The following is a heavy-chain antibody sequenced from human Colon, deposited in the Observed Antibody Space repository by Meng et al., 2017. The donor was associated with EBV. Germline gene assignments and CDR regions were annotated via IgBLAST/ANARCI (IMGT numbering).Heavy chain of an antibody. D-gene: IGHD6-19*01. Sequence: QVQLVQSGFELKKPGASVKVSCKASGYPFTRYPMNWVRQAPGQGLEWMGWISTNTGNPTYAQGFTGRFVFSVDTSVSTAYLQISSLKAEDTAVYYCGTLKYTSGFYGPAYWGQGALVTVSS. V-gene: IGHV7-4-1*02. CDR2: ISTNTGNP. J-gene: IGHJ4*02. CDR3: GTLKYTSGFYGPAY. CDR1: GYPFTRYP.